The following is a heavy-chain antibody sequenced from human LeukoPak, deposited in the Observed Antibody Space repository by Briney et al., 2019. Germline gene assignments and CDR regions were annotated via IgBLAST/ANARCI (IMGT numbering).Heavy chain of an antibody. CDR2: MNPKSGNT. CDR3: ASSETASGWFDP. CDR1: GYTFTSYD. J-gene: IGHJ5*02. Sequence: ASVKVSCKASGYTFTSYDINWVRQATGQGLEWMGWMNPKSGNTGYAQKFQGRVTVTRDTSISTAYMELSSLRSEDTAVYYCASSETASGWFDPWGQEPWSPSPQ. V-gene: IGHV1-8*01. D-gene: IGHD6-25*01.